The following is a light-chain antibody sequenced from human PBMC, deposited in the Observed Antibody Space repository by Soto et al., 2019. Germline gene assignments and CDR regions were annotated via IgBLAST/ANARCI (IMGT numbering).Light chain of an antibody. CDR2: GNT. CDR1: SSNSGSTYD. CDR3: QSYDDSLSVHYV. Sequence: QSVLTQPPSVSGAPGQRVNISCTGSSSNSGSTYDVQWYQQLPGTAPKLLIHGNTDRPSGVPDRFSGSKSGTSASLAITGLQADDEADYYCQSYDDSLSVHYVFGTGTKLTVL. J-gene: IGLJ1*01. V-gene: IGLV1-40*01.